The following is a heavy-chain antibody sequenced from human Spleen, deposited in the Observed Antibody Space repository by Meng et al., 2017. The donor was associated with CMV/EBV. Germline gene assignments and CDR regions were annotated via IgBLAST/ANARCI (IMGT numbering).Heavy chain of an antibody. V-gene: IGHV3-33*06. J-gene: IGHJ4*02. CDR2: IWYDGSNK. Sequence: AASGFTFSSYGMHWVRQAPGKGLEWVAVIWYDGSNKYYADSVKGRFTISRDNSKNTLYLQMNSLRAEDTAVYYCAKGTIAAAGEPPDYWGQGTLSPSPQ. CDR1: GFTFSSYG. D-gene: IGHD6-13*01. CDR3: AKGTIAAAGEPPDY.